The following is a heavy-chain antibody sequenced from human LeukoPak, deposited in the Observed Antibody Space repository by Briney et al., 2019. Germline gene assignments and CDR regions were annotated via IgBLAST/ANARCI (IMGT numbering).Heavy chain of an antibody. V-gene: IGHV4-59*01. CDR1: GGSISSYY. Sequence: SETLSLTCTVSGGSISSYYWSWIRQPPGKGLEWIGYIYYSGSTNYNPSLKSRVTISVDTSKNQFSLKLSSVTAADTAVYYCARHEQWYFDYWGQGTLVTVSS. CDR3: ARHEQWYFDY. D-gene: IGHD6-19*01. CDR2: IYYSGST. J-gene: IGHJ4*02.